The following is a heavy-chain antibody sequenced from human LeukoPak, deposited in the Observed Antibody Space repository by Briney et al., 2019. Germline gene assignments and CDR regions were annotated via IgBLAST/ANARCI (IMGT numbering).Heavy chain of an antibody. Sequence: GGSLRLSCAASGFTFDDYAMHWVRQAPGKGLEWDSGISWNSGSIGYADSVKGRFTISRDNAKNSLYLQMNSLRAEDTALYYCAKSALVLMVYADINYWGQGTLVTVSS. V-gene: IGHV3-9*01. CDR2: ISWNSGSI. CDR3: AKSALVLMVYADINY. D-gene: IGHD2-8*01. J-gene: IGHJ4*02. CDR1: GFTFDDYA.